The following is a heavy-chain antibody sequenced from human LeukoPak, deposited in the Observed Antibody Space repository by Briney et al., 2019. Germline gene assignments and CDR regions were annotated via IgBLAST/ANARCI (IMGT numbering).Heavy chain of an antibody. CDR1: GGTFSSYA. CDR2: IIPIFGTA. CDR3: ASSFTYYYYMDV. Sequence: SVKVSCKASGGTFSSYAISWVRQAPGQGLEWMGGIIPIFGTANYAQKFQSRVTITTDESTSTAYMELSSLRSEDTAVYYCASSFTYYYYMDVWGKGTTVTVSS. J-gene: IGHJ6*03. V-gene: IGHV1-69*05.